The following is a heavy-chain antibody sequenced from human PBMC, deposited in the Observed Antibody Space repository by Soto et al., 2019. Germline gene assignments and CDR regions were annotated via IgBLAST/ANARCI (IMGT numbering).Heavy chain of an antibody. D-gene: IGHD3-3*01. V-gene: IGHV3-30*18. Sequence: VQLVESGGGVVQPGRSLRLSCAASGFTFSSYGMHWVRQAPGKALEWVAVISYDGSNKYYADSVKGRFTISRDNSKNTLYLQMNSLRAEDTAVYYCAKDPPYDFWSGSYDYWGQGTLVTVSS. J-gene: IGHJ4*02. CDR3: AKDPPYDFWSGSYDY. CDR1: GFTFSSYG. CDR2: ISYDGSNK.